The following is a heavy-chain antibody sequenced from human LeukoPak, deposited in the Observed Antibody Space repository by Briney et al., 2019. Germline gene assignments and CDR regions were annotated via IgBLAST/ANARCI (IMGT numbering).Heavy chain of an antibody. Sequence: SETLSLTCAVYGXSFSGYYWSWIRQPPRQGLELNGEINHSGSTNYNPSLKSRVTISVDTSKNQFSLKLSSVTAADTAVYYCATAEGDYWGQGTLVTVSS. CDR3: ATAEGDY. V-gene: IGHV4-34*01. CDR1: GXSFSGYY. J-gene: IGHJ4*02. CDR2: INHSGST.